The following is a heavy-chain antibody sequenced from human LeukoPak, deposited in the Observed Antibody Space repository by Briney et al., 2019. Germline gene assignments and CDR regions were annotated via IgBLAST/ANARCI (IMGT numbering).Heavy chain of an antibody. D-gene: IGHD1-26*01. V-gene: IGHV3-53*01. J-gene: IGHJ4*02. Sequence: GGSLRLSRAVSGVNVSSNYMTWGRQAPGKGMEWLSVIYAGGGTYHADSVKGRFTISRDNPKNTLYLQINSLRVEDTAVYYCARALGSYRDYWGQGTLVTVSS. CDR3: ARALGSYRDY. CDR2: IYAGGGT. CDR1: GVNVSSNY.